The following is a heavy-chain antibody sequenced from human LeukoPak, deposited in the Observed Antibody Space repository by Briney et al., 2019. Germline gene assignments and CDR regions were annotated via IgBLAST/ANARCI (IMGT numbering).Heavy chain of an antibody. Sequence: SQTLSLTCTVSGDSLSSGGYYWGWVRRPARKGLAWFGRISSSGNTRYNPSLQSRLTMPVNPSQTPFCVKLTSATAADTGVHFCARGLAAAYDYNCFDPWGQGTLFTVSS. CDR2: ISSSGNT. J-gene: IGHJ5*02. D-gene: IGHD5-12*01. CDR1: GDSLSSGGYY. V-gene: IGHV4-61*02. CDR3: ARGLAAAYDYNCFDP.